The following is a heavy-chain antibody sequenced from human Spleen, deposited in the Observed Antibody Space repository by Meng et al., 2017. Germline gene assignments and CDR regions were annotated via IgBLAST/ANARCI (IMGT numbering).Heavy chain of an antibody. CDR2: IPHRGTA. V-gene: IGHV4-4*02. Sequence: QVQLRESGPGLVKPSETLSLICAVPGDSITSNTWWSWVRPPPGKGLVWVGEIPHRGTAAYTPSLKSRVSMSIHISNNQFSLRLPSVTAAHTALYYFPRGGKGLAAAFPWFDPWGQGTLVTVSS. CDR1: GDSITSNTW. D-gene: IGHD6-13*01. CDR3: PRGGKGLAAAFPWFDP. J-gene: IGHJ5*02.